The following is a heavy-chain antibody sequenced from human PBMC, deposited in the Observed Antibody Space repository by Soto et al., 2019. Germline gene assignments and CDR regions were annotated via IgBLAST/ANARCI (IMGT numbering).Heavy chain of an antibody. V-gene: IGHV3-23*01. CDR1: GFSFNTYD. CDR2: VNGRDFNS. D-gene: IGHD3-16*02. CDR3: ASRAGFDRSSSLYQSTY. Sequence: PGGSLRLSCTASGFSFNTYDMTWIRQAPGKGLEWVSTVNGRDFNSFYADSVKGRFTIFRDNSKKKLFLQMSSLRAEDTALYFXASRAGFDRSSSLYQSTYWGRGTLVTVS. J-gene: IGHJ4*02.